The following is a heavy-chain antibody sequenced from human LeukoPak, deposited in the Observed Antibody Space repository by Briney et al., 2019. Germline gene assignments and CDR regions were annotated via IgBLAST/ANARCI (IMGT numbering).Heavy chain of an antibody. D-gene: IGHD3-22*01. J-gene: IGHJ6*03. V-gene: IGHV3-30*02. CDR3: AKDRYYDSSGYPSNYYYYYMDV. CDR2: IRYDGSNK. CDR1: GFTFSSYG. Sequence: GGSLRLSCAASGFTFSSYGMHWVRQAPGNGLEWVAFIRYDGSNKYYADSVKGRFTISRDNSNNTLYLQMNSLRAEDTAVYYCAKDRYYDSSGYPSNYYYYYMDVWGKGTTVTVSS.